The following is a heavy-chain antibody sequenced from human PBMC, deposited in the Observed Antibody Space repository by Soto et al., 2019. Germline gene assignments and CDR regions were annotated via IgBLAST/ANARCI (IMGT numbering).Heavy chain of an antibody. V-gene: IGHV3-23*01. D-gene: IGHD2-2*01. CDR2: ISGSGGST. CDR1: GFTFSSYA. J-gene: IGHJ5*02. CDR3: AKDRWDCSSTSCFRFDP. Sequence: PGGSLRLSCAASGFTFSSYAMSWVRQAPGKGLEWVSAISGSGGSTYYADSVKGRFTISRDNSKSTLYLQMNSLRAEDTAVYYCAKDRWDCSSTSCFRFDPWGQGTLVTVSS.